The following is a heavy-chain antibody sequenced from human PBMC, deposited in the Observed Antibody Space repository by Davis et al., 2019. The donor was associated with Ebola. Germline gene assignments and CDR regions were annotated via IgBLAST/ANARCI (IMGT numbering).Heavy chain of an antibody. V-gene: IGHV3-23*01. CDR2: ISGSGGST. CDR1: GFTFNSYA. CDR3: AKDPRAASAGTVYFDY. Sequence: GGSLRLSCAASGFTFNSYAMSWVRQAPGKGLEWVSAISGSGGSTYYADSVKGRFTISRDNSKNTLYLQMNSLRAEDTAVYYCAKDPRAASAGTVYFDYWGQGTLVTVSS. D-gene: IGHD6-13*01. J-gene: IGHJ4*02.